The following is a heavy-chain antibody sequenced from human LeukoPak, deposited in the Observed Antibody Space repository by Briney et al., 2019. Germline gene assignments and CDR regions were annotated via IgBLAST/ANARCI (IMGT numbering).Heavy chain of an antibody. CDR1: GYTFTSYG. Sequence: VASVKVSCKASGYTFTSYGISWVRQAPGQGLEWMGWISAYNGNTNYAQKLQGRVTMPTDTSTSTAYMELRSLRSDDTAVYYCARDTGWELSSPFDYWGQGTLVTVSS. V-gene: IGHV1-18*01. CDR2: ISAYNGNT. D-gene: IGHD1-26*01. CDR3: ARDTGWELSSPFDY. J-gene: IGHJ4*02.